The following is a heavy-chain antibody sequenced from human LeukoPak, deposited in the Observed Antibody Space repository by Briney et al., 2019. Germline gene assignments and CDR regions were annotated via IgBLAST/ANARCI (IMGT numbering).Heavy chain of an antibody. Sequence: KTGESLKISCKGSGYSFTSYWIGWVRQMPGKGLEWMGIIYPGDSDTRYSPSFRGQVTISADKSISTAYLQWSSLKASDTAMYYCARGNWNDVEFGHNWFDPRGQGTLVTVSS. CDR2: IYPGDSDT. CDR3: ARGNWNDVEFGHNWFDP. CDR1: GYSFTSYW. J-gene: IGHJ5*02. V-gene: IGHV5-51*01. D-gene: IGHD1-1*01.